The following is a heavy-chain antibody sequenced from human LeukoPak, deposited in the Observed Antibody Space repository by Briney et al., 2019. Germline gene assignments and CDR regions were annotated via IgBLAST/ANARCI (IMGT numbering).Heavy chain of an antibody. CDR3: AREYHYDSSGYYYDVGRFDP. J-gene: IGHJ5*02. V-gene: IGHV4-4*07. D-gene: IGHD3-22*01. CDR2: IYTSGST. CDR1: GGSISSYY. Sequence: SETLSLTCTVSGGSISSYYWSWIRQPAGKGLEWIGRIYTSGSTNYNPSLKSRVTMSVDTSKNQFSLKLSSVTAADTAVYYCAREYHYDSSGYYYDVGRFDPWGQGTLVTVSS.